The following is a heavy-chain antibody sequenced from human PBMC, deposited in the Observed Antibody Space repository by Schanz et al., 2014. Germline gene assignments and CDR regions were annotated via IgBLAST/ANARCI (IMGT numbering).Heavy chain of an antibody. CDR1: GFTFTTYA. V-gene: IGHV3-7*01. CDR3: ARGVRIDY. D-gene: IGHD3-3*01. J-gene: IGHJ4*02. CDR2: IKQDGSEK. Sequence: DVQLLESGGGLVQPGESLRLSCAASGFTFTTYAMTWVRQAPGKGLEWVANIKQDGSEKYYVDSVKGRFTISRDNAKNSLYLQMNSLTAEDTAVYYCARGVRIDYWGQGILVTVSS.